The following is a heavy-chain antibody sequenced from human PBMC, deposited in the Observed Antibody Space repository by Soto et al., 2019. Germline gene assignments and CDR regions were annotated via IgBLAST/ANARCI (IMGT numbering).Heavy chain of an antibody. D-gene: IGHD1-1*01. V-gene: IGHV3-9*01. J-gene: IGHJ5*02. CDR2: ISWNSGSI. CDR3: TKGPTTTDWFHP. CDR1: GFTFKNFA. Sequence: GGSLRLSCTASGFTFKNFAIHWVRQAPGKGLEWVSGISWNSGSINYAASVKGRFTVSRDNARNSLFLQMHSLTSEDSAVYYCTKGPTTTDWFHPWGQGTQVTVSS.